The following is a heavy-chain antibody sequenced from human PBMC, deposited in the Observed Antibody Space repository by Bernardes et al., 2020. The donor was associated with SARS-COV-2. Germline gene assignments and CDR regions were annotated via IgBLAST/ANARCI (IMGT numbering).Heavy chain of an antibody. CDR2: INPNSGGT. Sequence: ASVKVSCKASGYIFTGYYIHWVRQAPGQGLEWMGWINPNSGGTNYAQKFQGRVTMTRDTSISTAYMELSRLRSDDTAVYYCALPPTNYDRYGMDVWGQGTTVTVSS. J-gene: IGHJ6*02. D-gene: IGHD3-22*01. V-gene: IGHV1-2*02. CDR3: ALPPTNYDRYGMDV. CDR1: GYIFTGYY.